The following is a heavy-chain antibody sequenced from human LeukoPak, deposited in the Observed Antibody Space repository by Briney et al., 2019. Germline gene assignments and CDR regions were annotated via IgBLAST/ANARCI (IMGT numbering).Heavy chain of an antibody. Sequence: PGGSLRLSCAASGFTVSSNYMSWVRQAPGKGLECVSVIYSGGSTYYADSVKGRFTISRDNSKNTLYLQMNSLRAEDTAVYYCARIGVSGSGSYKEDYWGQGTLVTVSS. CDR3: ARIGVSGSGSYKEDY. V-gene: IGHV3-53*01. CDR2: IYSGGST. D-gene: IGHD3-10*01. J-gene: IGHJ4*02. CDR1: GFTVSSNY.